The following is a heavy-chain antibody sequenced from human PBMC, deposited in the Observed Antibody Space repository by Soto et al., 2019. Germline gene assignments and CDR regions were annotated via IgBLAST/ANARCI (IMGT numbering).Heavy chain of an antibody. CDR3: ARDFKRYRRPPGPLEY. Sequence: SETLSLTCTVSGDSISSGDYYWSWIRQPPGKGLEWIGCIYYSGNTYYNPSLKRRFSISVDTSKNQFSLQLSSVTVADTAVYYCARDFKRYRRPPGPLEYWGPGPLVTLSS. CDR1: GDSISSGDYY. V-gene: IGHV4-30-4*01. J-gene: IGHJ4*02. D-gene: IGHD2-2*01. CDR2: IYYSGNT.